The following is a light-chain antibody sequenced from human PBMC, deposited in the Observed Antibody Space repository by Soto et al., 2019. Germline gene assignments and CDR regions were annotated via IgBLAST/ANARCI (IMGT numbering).Light chain of an antibody. J-gene: IGKJ2*01. CDR2: GAS. CDR3: QVYGSSPPYT. Sequence: EIVLTQSPGTLSLSPGERATLSCRASQSVSTNFVAWYQHKPGQAPRLLIHGASIRATGIPDRFSGSGSGTDFTLTISRLEPEDFAVYYCQVYGSSPPYTFGQGTKLEIK. CDR1: QSVSTNF. V-gene: IGKV3-20*01.